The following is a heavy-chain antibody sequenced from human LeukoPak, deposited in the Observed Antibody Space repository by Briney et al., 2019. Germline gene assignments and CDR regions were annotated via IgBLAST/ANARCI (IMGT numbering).Heavy chain of an antibody. CDR2: ISGSGGST. J-gene: IGHJ4*02. D-gene: IGHD6-13*01. CDR3: AKEFFDSQQLVPYFDY. CDR1: GFTFSSYA. V-gene: IGHV3-23*01. Sequence: GGSLRLSCAASGFTFSSYAMSWVRQAPGKGLEWVSAISGSGGSTYYADSVKGRFTISRDKSKNTLYLQMNSLRAEDTAIYYCAKEFFDSQQLVPYFDYWGQGTLVTVSS.